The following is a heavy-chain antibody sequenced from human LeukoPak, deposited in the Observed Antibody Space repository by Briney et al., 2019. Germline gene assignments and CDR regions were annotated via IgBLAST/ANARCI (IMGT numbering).Heavy chain of an antibody. D-gene: IGHD1-14*01. Sequence: TLSLTCTVSGGSISSGGYYWSWIRQPPGKGLEWIGYIYHSGSTYYNPSLKSRVTISVDRSKNQFSLKLSSVTAADTAVYYCARVREAETNPCPDYWGLGTLVTVSS. CDR3: ARVREAETNPCPDY. V-gene: IGHV4-30-2*01. CDR2: IYHSGST. CDR1: GGSISSGGYY. J-gene: IGHJ4*01.